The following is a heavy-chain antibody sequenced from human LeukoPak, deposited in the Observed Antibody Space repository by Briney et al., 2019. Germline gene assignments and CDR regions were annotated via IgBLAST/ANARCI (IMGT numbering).Heavy chain of an antibody. Sequence: SETLSLTCSASGASTSDKYWSWIRQSPGRTLEWIGHIYNGRNTKYNPSLTSRVTVSVDTSKNQFSLSLTSVTAADTAMYYCAQTTGWPGFDFWGPGALVTVSS. CDR2: IYNGRNT. D-gene: IGHD6-19*01. CDR1: GASTSDKY. J-gene: IGHJ4*02. V-gene: IGHV4-59*08. CDR3: AQTTGWPGFDF.